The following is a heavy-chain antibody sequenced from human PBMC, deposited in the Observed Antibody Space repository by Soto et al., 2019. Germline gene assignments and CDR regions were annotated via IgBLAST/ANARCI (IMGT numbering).Heavy chain of an antibody. CDR2: ISSSSTI. CDR1: GFTFSSYS. D-gene: IGHD6-13*01. CDR3: ARDIIAAAGFITLDV. Sequence: GGSLRLSCAASGFTFSSYSMNWVRQAPGKGLEWVSYISSSSTIYYADSVKGRFTISRDNAKNSLYLQMNSLRDEDTAVYYCARDIIAAAGFITLDVWGQGTTVTVSS. J-gene: IGHJ6*02. V-gene: IGHV3-48*02.